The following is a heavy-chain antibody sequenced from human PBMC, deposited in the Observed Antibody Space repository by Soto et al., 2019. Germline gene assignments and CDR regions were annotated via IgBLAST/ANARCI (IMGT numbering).Heavy chain of an antibody. V-gene: IGHV4-34*01. D-gene: IGHD3-3*01. Sequence: SDTLSLTCTVLGGSFSGYYWSWIRQPPGKGLEWIGEVNHSGSTNYNPSLKSRVTISVDTSKNQFSLKLSSVTAADTAVYYCARGFEDTFWSVHSAVNWFDPRGQGTLVTVSS. J-gene: IGHJ5*01. CDR1: GGSFSGYY. CDR2: VNHSGST. CDR3: ARGFEDTFWSVHSAVNWFDP.